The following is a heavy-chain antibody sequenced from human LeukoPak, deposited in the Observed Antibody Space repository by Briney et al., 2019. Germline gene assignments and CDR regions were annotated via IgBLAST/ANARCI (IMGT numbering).Heavy chain of an antibody. Sequence: GASVKVSCKASGYTFTSYGISWVRQAPGQGLEWMGWISAYNGNTNYAQKLQGRVTMTTDTSTSTAYMELRSLRSDDTAVYYCAREGGQKSSWWEPFDYWGQGTLVTVSS. CDR1: GYTFTSYG. D-gene: IGHD6-13*01. V-gene: IGHV1-18*01. CDR2: ISAYNGNT. J-gene: IGHJ4*02. CDR3: AREGGQKSSWWEPFDY.